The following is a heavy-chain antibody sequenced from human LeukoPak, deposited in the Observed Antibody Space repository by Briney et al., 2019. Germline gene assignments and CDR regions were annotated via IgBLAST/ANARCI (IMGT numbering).Heavy chain of an antibody. CDR2: INPNSGGT. D-gene: IGHD2-2*02. Sequence: ASVKVSCKTSGYSFTDYYMHWVRQAPGQGLEWMGWINPNSGGTSSAQKFQGRVTMTRDTSITTVYMEVNWLTSDDTAMYYCARVYRLHGGPYLIGPWGQGTLVTVSS. V-gene: IGHV1-2*02. CDR1: GYSFTDYY. CDR3: ARVYRLHGGPYLIGP. J-gene: IGHJ5*02.